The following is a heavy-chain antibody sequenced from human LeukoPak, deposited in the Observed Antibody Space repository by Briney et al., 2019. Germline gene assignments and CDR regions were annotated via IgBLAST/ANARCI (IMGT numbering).Heavy chain of an antibody. D-gene: IGHD2-2*01. CDR1: GYTFTSYD. J-gene: IGHJ4*02. CDR3: ARRKSSTSPLEPIDY. Sequence: ASVKVSCKAPGYTFTSYDINWVRQATGQGLEWMGWMNPNSGNTGYAQKFQGRVTMTRYTSISTAYMELSSLRSEDTAMYYCARRKSSTSPLEPIDYWGQGTLVTVSS. V-gene: IGHV1-8*01. CDR2: MNPNSGNT.